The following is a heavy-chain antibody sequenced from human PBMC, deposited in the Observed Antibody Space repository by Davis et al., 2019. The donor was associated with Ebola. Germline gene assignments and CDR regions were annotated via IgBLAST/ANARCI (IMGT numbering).Heavy chain of an antibody. CDR2: IYTSGST. Sequence: SETLSLTCTVSGGSISSYYWSWIRQPAGKGLEWIGRIYTSGSTNYANNNPSLKSRVTMSVDTSKNQFSLKLSSVTAADTAVYYCARGPYGGNSRLLYYYYMDVWGKGTTVTVSS. CDR1: GGSISSYY. J-gene: IGHJ6*03. CDR3: ARGPYGGNSRLLYYYYMDV. D-gene: IGHD4-23*01. V-gene: IGHV4-4*07.